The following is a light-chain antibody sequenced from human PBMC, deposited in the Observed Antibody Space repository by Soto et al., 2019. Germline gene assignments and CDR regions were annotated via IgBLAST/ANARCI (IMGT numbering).Light chain of an antibody. CDR3: QQSLSAPRS. V-gene: IGKV3-20*01. J-gene: IGKJ2*01. Sequence: EIVLTQSPGTLSLSPGERATLSCRASQSVTSSYLAWYQQKPGQAPRLLIYGASTRATGLPDRFSGSGSGTDFTLTISSLQPEDFATYYCQQSLSAPRSFGQGTKLEIK. CDR1: QSVTSSY. CDR2: GAS.